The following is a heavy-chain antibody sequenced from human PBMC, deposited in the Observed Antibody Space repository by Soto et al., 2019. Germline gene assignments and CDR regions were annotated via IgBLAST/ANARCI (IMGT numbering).Heavy chain of an antibody. Sequence: GGSLSLSCEASGFIFSTYGMHWVRQAPGKGLEWVAVISYDGRNKYYADSVKGRFTISRDNAKNTLFLQMNSLRVEDTAVYYCARAGWYRFDYWGQGTLVTVSS. D-gene: IGHD6-19*01. V-gene: IGHV3-30*03. J-gene: IGHJ4*02. CDR3: ARAGWYRFDY. CDR1: GFIFSTYG. CDR2: ISYDGRNK.